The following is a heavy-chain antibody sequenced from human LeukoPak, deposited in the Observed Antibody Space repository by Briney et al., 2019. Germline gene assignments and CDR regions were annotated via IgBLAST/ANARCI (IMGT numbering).Heavy chain of an antibody. D-gene: IGHD3-10*02. J-gene: IGHJ4*02. Sequence: SGPTLVNPTQTLTLTCTFSGFSLSTHGVGVGWIRQPPGKALEWLALFYWDDGERYSPSLRSRLTITKDTSNNQVVLIMTNMDPVDTATYYCAHRHDVRGVVVTFDSWGQGTLVTVSS. CDR1: GFSLSTHGVG. CDR3: AHRHDVRGVVVTFDS. CDR2: FYWDDGE. V-gene: IGHV2-5*02.